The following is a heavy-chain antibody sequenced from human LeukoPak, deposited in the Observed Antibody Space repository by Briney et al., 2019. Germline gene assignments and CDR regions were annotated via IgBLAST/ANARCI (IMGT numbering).Heavy chain of an antibody. CDR1: GVPIIASY. D-gene: IGHD3-22*01. V-gene: IGHV4-59*01. CDR2: THYSGTG. J-gene: IGHJ4*01. CDR3: ARVRFYDTTGYSTSYYLGY. Sequence: SETLSLTCAVSGVPIIASYWSWIRQPPGKGLEWIGYTHYSGTGNYNPSLKSRVTISIDTSKNRFSLRMTSVTAADTAVYYCARVRFYDTTGYSTSYYLGYWGPLALVTVSS.